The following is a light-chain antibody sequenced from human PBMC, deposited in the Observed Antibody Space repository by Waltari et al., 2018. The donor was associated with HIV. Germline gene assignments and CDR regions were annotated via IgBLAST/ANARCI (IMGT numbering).Light chain of an antibody. CDR3: CSYTGTYTLL. J-gene: IGLJ3*02. CDR2: DVT. Sequence: QSALTQPRSVSGSPGQSVTISCTGTSRDVGDYTYVSWYQQHPGKAPKVMIYDVTKRPSGVPDRFSGSKSGNTASLTISGLQAEDEADYYCCSYTGTYTLLFGGGTKLTVL. CDR1: SRDVGDYTY. V-gene: IGLV2-11*01.